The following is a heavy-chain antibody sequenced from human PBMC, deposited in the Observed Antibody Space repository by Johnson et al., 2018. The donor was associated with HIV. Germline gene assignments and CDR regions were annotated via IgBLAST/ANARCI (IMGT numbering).Heavy chain of an antibody. V-gene: IGHV3-30*04. Sequence: VQLVESGGGVVQPGRSLRLSCAASGFTFSSYAMHWVRQAPGKGLEWVAVISYDGSNKYYADSVKGRFTISRDNSKNTLYLQMNSLRAEDTAVHYCAKVRYYDRDAFDIWGPGTLVTVSP. CDR2: ISYDGSNK. CDR3: AKVRYYDRDAFDI. D-gene: IGHD3-22*01. J-gene: IGHJ3*02. CDR1: GFTFSSYA.